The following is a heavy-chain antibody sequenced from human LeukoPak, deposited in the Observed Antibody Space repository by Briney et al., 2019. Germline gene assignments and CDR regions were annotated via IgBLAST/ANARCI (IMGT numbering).Heavy chain of an antibody. Sequence: SETLSLTCTVSGGAISSSSYYWGWSRQPPGNGLEWIGSIYYSGSTYYNPSLKSPVTISVDTSKNPFSLKLSPVTAADTAVYYCAREFLHTYYDSSGYTDYWGQGTLVTVSS. J-gene: IGHJ4*02. CDR2: IYYSGST. CDR3: AREFLHTYYDSSGYTDY. D-gene: IGHD3-22*01. V-gene: IGHV4-39*07. CDR1: GGAISSSSYY.